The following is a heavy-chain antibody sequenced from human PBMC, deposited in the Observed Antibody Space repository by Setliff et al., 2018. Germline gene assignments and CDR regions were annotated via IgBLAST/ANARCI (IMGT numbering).Heavy chain of an antibody. CDR1: GGSISSGSYY. V-gene: IGHV4-61*02. CDR3: AREFRVWCGYYMGGNWFDP. D-gene: IGHD3-3*01. Sequence: PSETLSLTCTVPGGSISSGSYYWSWIRQPAGKGLEWIGRIYTSGSTNYNPSLKSRVTISVDTSKNQFSLKLSSVTAADTAVYYCAREFRVWCGYYMGGNWFDPWGQGTLVTVSS. J-gene: IGHJ5*02. CDR2: IYTSGST.